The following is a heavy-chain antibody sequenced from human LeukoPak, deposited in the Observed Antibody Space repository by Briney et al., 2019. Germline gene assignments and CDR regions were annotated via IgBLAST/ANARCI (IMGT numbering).Heavy chain of an antibody. CDR2: IKTDGGEK. CDR3: ARDRGWTSFDY. Sequence: GGSLRLSCAASGFTFSNYWMTWVRQAPGKGLEWVANIKTDGGEKYYVDSVRGRFTISRDYAKNSLYLQMNSLRVEDTAVYYCARDRGWTSFDYWGQGTLVTVFS. CDR1: GFTFSNYW. J-gene: IGHJ4*02. D-gene: IGHD3-10*01. V-gene: IGHV3-7*04.